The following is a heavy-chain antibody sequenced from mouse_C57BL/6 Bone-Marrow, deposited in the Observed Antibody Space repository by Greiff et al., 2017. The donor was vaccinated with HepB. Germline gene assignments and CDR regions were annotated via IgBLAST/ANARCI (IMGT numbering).Heavy chain of an antibody. CDR2: IYPGSGNT. V-gene: IGHV1-76*01. J-gene: IGHJ1*03. CDR1: GYTFTDYY. Sequence: QVHVKQSGAELVRPGASVKLSCKASGYTFTDYYINWVKQRPGQGLEWIARIYPGSGNTYYNEKFKGKATLTAEKSSSTAYMQLSSLTSEDSAVYFCARIYGSSYWYFDVWGTGTTVTVSS. D-gene: IGHD1-1*01. CDR3: ARIYGSSYWYFDV.